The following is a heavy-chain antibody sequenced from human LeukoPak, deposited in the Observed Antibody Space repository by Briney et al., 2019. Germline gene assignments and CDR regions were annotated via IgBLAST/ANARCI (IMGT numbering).Heavy chain of an antibody. D-gene: IGHD3-10*01. V-gene: IGHV4-4*09. CDR1: GGSISSYY. Sequence: SETLSLTCTVSGGSISSYYWSWIRQPPGKGLEWIGYIYTSGSTNYNPSLKSRVTISVDTSKNQFSLKLSSVTAADTAVYYCARQPGDDAFDIWGQGTMDTVSS. J-gene: IGHJ3*02. CDR3: ARQPGDDAFDI. CDR2: IYTSGST.